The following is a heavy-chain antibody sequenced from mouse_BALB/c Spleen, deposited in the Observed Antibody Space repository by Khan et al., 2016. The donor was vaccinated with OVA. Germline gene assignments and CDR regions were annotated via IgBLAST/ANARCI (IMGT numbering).Heavy chain of an antibody. CDR1: GYTFTSYY. D-gene: IGHD1-1*01. J-gene: IGHJ3*01. V-gene: IGHV1S81*02. Sequence: QVQLQQSRAELVKPGASVKLSCKASGYTFTSYYMYWVKQRPGQGLEWIGEINPSNGGTNVNEKFKSKATLTVDKSSSTAYMEVSSLTSEDSAVYYCTRGGYGSPFAYWGQVTLVTVSA. CDR3: TRGGYGSPFAY. CDR2: INPSNGGT.